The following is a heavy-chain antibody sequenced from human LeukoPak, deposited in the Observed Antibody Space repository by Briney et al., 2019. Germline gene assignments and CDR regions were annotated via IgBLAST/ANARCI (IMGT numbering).Heavy chain of an antibody. Sequence: GASVKVSCKASGYTFTGYYMHWERQAPGQGLEWMGWINPNSGGTNYAQTYQGKVRMTRYTSISTAYMELCGLRSEDTAVYYCARAVYDSSGFLTFLDYWGKGTLVTVSS. D-gene: IGHD3-22*01. CDR3: ARAVYDSSGFLTFLDY. CDR2: INPNSGGT. J-gene: IGHJ4*02. CDR1: GYTFTGYY. V-gene: IGHV1-2*02.